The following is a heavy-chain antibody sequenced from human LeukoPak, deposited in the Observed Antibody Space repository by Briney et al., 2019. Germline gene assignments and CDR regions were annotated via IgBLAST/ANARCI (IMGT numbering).Heavy chain of an antibody. CDR2: INHSGST. V-gene: IGHV4-34*01. D-gene: IGHD2-2*01. CDR1: GGSFSGYY. J-gene: IGHJ6*04. CDR3: ARYCSSTSCRAPYYGMDV. Sequence: SETLSLTCAVYGGSFSGYYWSWIRQPPGKGLEWIGEINHSGSTNYNPSLKSRVTISVDTSKNQFSLKLSSVTAADTAVHYCARYCSSTSCRAPYYGMDVWGKGTTVTVSS.